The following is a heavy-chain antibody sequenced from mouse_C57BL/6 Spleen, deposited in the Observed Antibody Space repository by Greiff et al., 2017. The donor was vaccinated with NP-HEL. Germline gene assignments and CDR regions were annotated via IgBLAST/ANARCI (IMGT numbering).Heavy chain of an antibody. V-gene: IGHV1-81*01. D-gene: IGHD1-1*01. CDR2: IYPRSGNT. Sequence: QVQLQQSGAELARPGASVKLSCKASGYTFTSYGISWVKQRTGQGLEWIGEIYPRSGNTYYNEKFKGKATLTADKSSSTAYMELRSLTSEDSAVYFCARSGTTVVAEDWFAYWGQGTLVTVSA. CDR1: GYTFTSYG. CDR3: ARSGTTVVAEDWFAY. J-gene: IGHJ3*01.